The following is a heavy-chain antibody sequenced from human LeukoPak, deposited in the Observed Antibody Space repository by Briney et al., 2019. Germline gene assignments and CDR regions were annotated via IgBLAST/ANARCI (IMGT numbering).Heavy chain of an antibody. D-gene: IGHD3-10*01. CDR1: GFTFSSYA. V-gene: IGHV3-23*01. CDR3: ASCGSGSYSRDTFDI. Sequence: GGSLRLSCAASGFTFSSYAMSWVRQAPGKGLEWVSAISGSGGSTYYADSVKGRFTISRDNSKNTLYLQMNSLRADDTAVYYCASCGSGSYSRDTFDIWGQGTMVTVSS. J-gene: IGHJ3*02. CDR2: ISGSGGST.